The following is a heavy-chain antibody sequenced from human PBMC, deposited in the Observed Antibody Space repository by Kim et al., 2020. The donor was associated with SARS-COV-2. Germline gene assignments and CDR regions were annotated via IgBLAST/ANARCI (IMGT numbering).Heavy chain of an antibody. Sequence: GGSLRRSCAASGFTFSRRAMSWVRQVPGKGLEWIASVNNNNNPYYADSAKGRFTVSRDITKDTLYLQMNSLRADDTALYYCAKDHPSSGWPTFDSWGQGTLVAVS. CDR2: VNNNNNP. V-gene: IGHV3-23*05. CDR1: GFTFSRRA. D-gene: IGHD6-19*01. CDR3: AKDHPSSGWPTFDS. J-gene: IGHJ4*02.